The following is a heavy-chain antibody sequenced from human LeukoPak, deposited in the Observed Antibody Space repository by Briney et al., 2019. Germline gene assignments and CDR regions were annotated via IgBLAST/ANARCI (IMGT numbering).Heavy chain of an antibody. J-gene: IGHJ4*02. V-gene: IGHV1-69*13. CDR2: IIPIFGTA. CDR3: ARGTSYQLLYSDNFDY. D-gene: IGHD2-2*02. Sequence: GASVKVSCKASGGTFSSFAISWVRQAPGQGLEWMGGIIPIFGTANYAQKFQGRVTITADESTSTAYMELSSLRSEDTAVYYCARGTSYQLLYSDNFDYWGQGTLVTVSS. CDR1: GGTFSSFA.